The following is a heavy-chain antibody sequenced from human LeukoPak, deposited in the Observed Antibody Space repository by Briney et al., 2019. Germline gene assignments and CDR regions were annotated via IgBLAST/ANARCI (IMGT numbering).Heavy chain of an antibody. V-gene: IGHV1-2*02. D-gene: IGHD6-13*01. Sequence: ASVKVSCKASGYTFTGHYIHWVRQAPGQGLEWMGWINPKNAGTNYAQKFQGRVTMTRDTSTGTAYMELSRLRSDDTAEYYCARTLYIAAAPGGFDYWGQGTLVAVSS. CDR1: GYTFTGHY. J-gene: IGHJ4*02. CDR2: INPKNAGT. CDR3: ARTLYIAAAPGGFDY.